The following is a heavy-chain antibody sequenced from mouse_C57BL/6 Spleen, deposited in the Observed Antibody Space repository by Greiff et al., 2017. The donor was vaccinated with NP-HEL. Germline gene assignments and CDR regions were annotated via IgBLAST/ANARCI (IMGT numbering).Heavy chain of an antibody. CDR1: GFSLTSYA. J-gene: IGHJ4*01. V-gene: IGHV2-9-1*01. D-gene: IGHD2-3*01. CDR3: ARNPYDTLYYYAMDY. Sequence: VQRVESGPGLVAPSQSLSITCTVSGFSLTSYAISWVRQPPGKGLEWLGVIWTGGGTNYNSALKSRLSISKDNSKSQVFLKMNSLQTDDTARYYWARNPYDTLYYYAMDYWGQGTSVTVSS. CDR2: IWTGGGT.